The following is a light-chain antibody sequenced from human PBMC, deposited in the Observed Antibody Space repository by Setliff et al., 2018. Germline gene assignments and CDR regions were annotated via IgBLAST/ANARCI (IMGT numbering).Light chain of an antibody. CDR3: CSYTISSTRV. V-gene: IGLV2-14*01. Sequence: QSALTQPASVSGSPGQSITISCTGTSSGVGGYNYASWYQQHPGKAPKLMIYDVSNRPSGVSNRFSGSKSGNTASLTISGLQAEDEADYYCCSYTISSTRVFGTGTKVTVL. J-gene: IGLJ1*01. CDR1: SSGVGGYNY. CDR2: DVS.